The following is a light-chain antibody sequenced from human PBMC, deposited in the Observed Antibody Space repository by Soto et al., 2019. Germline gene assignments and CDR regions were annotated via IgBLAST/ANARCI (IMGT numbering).Light chain of an antibody. J-gene: IGKJ1*01. Sequence: EIVLTQSPGTLSLSPGERATLSCRASQSVSSSSFAWYQHKPGQAPRLLIYGASTRATGIPDRFSGSGSGTDFTLTISRLEPEDFAVYYCQQCGNSPRTFGQGTKVEIK. CDR3: QQCGNSPRT. V-gene: IGKV3-20*01. CDR1: QSVSSSS. CDR2: GAS.